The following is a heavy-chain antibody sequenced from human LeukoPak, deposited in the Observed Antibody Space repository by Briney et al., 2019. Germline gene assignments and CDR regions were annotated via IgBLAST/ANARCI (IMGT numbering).Heavy chain of an antibody. CDR3: AKGSLGGWYYFDY. D-gene: IGHD6-19*01. CDR1: VFTFSSYA. CDR2: ISGSGGSP. Sequence: GGSLRLSCAASVFTFSSYAMSGVRQAPGKGLEWVSAISGSGGSPYYADSVKGRFTISRDNSKNTLYLQMNSRRAEDTAVYYCAKGSLGGWYYFDYWGQGTLVTVSS. J-gene: IGHJ4*02. V-gene: IGHV3-23*01.